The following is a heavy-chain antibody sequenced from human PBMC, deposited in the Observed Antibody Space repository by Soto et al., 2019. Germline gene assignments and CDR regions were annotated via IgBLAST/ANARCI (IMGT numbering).Heavy chain of an antibody. CDR1: GFTFSSYW. V-gene: IGHV3-7*01. Sequence: GGSLRLSCAASGFTFSSYWMSWVRQAPGKGLEWVANIKQDGSEKYYVDSVKGRFTISRDNAKNSLYLQMNSLRAEDTAVYYCARDGDYCSSWPGYWGQGTLVTVSS. CDR2: IKQDGSEK. D-gene: IGHD6-13*01. CDR3: ARDGDYCSSWPGY. J-gene: IGHJ4*02.